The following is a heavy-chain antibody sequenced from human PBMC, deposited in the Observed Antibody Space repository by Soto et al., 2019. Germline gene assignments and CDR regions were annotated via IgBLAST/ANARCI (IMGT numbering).Heavy chain of an antibody. V-gene: IGHV3-74*01. CDR1: GLTFSNFR. Sequence: EVQLVESGGGLVQPGGSLRLSWAASGLTFSNFRMHWVRQAPGKGLVWVALISNDGRSTNHADSVKGRFTISRDNAKSTLYLQLNSLRAEDTAVYYCARDTAGLSYWGQGTLVTVSS. J-gene: IGHJ4*02. D-gene: IGHD2-21*02. CDR2: ISNDGRST. CDR3: ARDTAGLSY.